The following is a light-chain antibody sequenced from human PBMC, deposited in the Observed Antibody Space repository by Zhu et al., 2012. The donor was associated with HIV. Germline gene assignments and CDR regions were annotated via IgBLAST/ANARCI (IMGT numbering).Light chain of an antibody. CDR3: QHLTLYPT. V-gene: IGKV1-9*01. CDR1: QGISNH. Sequence: DIQMTQSPSSLSASVGDRVTITCRASQGISNHLAWYHQKPGKAPKPLIYGASILQSGVPSRFSGSGSGTEFTLTISSLQPEDFATYFCQHLTLYPTFGGGSKVEIK. J-gene: IGKJ4*01. CDR2: GAS.